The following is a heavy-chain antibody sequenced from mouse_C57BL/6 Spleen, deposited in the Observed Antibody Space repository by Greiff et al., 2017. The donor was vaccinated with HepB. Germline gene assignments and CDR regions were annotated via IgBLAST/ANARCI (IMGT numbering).Heavy chain of an antibody. J-gene: IGHJ2*01. Sequence: VQLQQSGPVLVKPGASVKMSCKASGYTFTDYYMNWVKQSHGKSLEWIGVINPYNGGTSYNQKFKGKATLTVDKSSSTAYMELNSLTSEDSAVYYCARDHYYGSSYPYWGQGTTLTVSS. D-gene: IGHD1-1*01. CDR3: ARDHYYGSSYPY. V-gene: IGHV1-19*01. CDR1: GYTFTDYY. CDR2: INPYNGGT.